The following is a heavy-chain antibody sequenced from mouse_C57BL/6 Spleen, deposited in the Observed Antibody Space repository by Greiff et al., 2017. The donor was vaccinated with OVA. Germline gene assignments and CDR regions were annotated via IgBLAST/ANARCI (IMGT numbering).Heavy chain of an antibody. CDR1: GFTFSSYG. CDR2: ISSGGSYT. Sequence: EVQVVESGGDLVKPGGSLKLSCAASGFTFSSYGMSWVRQTPDKRLEWVATISSGGSYTYYPDSVKGRFAISRDNSKNTLYLQMSSLKSEDSAMYYCAGYYYGAMDYWGQGTSVTVSS. CDR3: AGYYYGAMDY. V-gene: IGHV5-6*01. D-gene: IGHD1-1*02. J-gene: IGHJ4*01.